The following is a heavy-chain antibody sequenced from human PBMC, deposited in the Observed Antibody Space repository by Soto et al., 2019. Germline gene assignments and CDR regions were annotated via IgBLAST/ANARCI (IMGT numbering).Heavy chain of an antibody. J-gene: IGHJ4*02. V-gene: IGHV3-15*01. CDR3: TTASEGVDAAHYFEY. D-gene: IGHD2-15*01. Sequence: EVQLVESGGGLVEPGGSLRLSCAASGFTFSNAWMHWVRQAPGKGLEWIGRVKGRGSGGTSDYAAPVRGRFTISRDDSRSTLCLRSNSLQIEDTARYYGTTASEGVDAAHYFEYWGQGALVTVSS. CDR2: VKGRGSGGTS. CDR1: GFTFSNAW.